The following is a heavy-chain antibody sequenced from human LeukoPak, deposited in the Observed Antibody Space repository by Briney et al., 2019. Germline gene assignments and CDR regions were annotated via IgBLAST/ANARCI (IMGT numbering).Heavy chain of an antibody. D-gene: IGHD3-22*01. J-gene: IGHJ4*01. Sequence: GESLKISCKGSGYIFTSYWINWVRQTPGKGLEWMGRIDPSDSYTKYSPSFQVHVTISADKSISTAYLQWSSLKASDTAMYYCARRSDSDTHWGEGTLVTVSS. CDR1: GYIFTSYW. V-gene: IGHV5-10-1*01. CDR2: IDPSDSYT. CDR3: ARRSDSDTH.